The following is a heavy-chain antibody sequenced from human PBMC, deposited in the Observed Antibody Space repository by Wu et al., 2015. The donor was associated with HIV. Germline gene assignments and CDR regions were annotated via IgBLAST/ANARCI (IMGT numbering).Heavy chain of an antibody. V-gene: IGHV1-2*02. CDR1: GYTFTAHY. D-gene: IGHD2-21*01. CDR3: ARDLGDDFAVRGYYWYMDV. Sequence: QVQLVQSGAEVTKPGASVRVSCQTSGYTFTAHYIHWVRQAPGQGLEWMGWIRPDSGATVYAEKFEDRVTLTRDASISTAYLQLNRLRSDDTAAYFCARDLGDDFAVRGYYWYMDVWGRGTAITVSS. CDR2: IRPDSGAT. J-gene: IGHJ6*03.